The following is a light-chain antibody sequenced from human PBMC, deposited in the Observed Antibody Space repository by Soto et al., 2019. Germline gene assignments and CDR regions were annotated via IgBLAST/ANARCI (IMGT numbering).Light chain of an antibody. V-gene: IGLV2-14*01. Sequence: QSVLTQPASVSGSPGQSITISCTGTSSDIGNYDFVSWYQQAPGTAPKAMIYEVSSRPSGVSNRFSGSKSGNTASLTLSGLQAEDEAYYYCSSYTTSTSFILFGGGTKVTVL. J-gene: IGLJ2*01. CDR1: SSDIGNYDF. CDR3: SSYTTSTSFIL. CDR2: EVS.